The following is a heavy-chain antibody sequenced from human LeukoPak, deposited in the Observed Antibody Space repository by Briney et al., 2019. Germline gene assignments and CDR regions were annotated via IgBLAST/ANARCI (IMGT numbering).Heavy chain of an antibody. J-gene: IGHJ4*02. Sequence: PGVSLRLSCAASVFTFDDSGMTWLRQAPGKARECVSCTNWYGRSTGYAHSVKARFPISRDNAKNSLSLQINSLSAADTAVYYCAKGGWSTSLDFWGQGTLVTVSS. CDR1: VFTFDDSG. D-gene: IGHD2-15*01. CDR2: TNWYGRST. CDR3: AKGGWSTSLDF. V-gene: IGHV3-20*04.